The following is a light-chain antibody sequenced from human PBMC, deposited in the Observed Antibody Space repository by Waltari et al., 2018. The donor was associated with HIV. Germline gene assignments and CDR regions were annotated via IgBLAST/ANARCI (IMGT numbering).Light chain of an antibody. CDR1: QSVLYGSNNKNY. Sequence: DILITQTPNSLVMSLAGRAHIHCMSSQSVLYGSNNKNYLGWYQQKPGQPPKLIISWASTRESGVPDRFSGSGSGTDFTLTISSLQAEDVAVYYCQQYYDTPWTFGQGTKVEIK. CDR2: WAS. CDR3: QQYYDTPWT. V-gene: IGKV4-1*01. J-gene: IGKJ1*01.